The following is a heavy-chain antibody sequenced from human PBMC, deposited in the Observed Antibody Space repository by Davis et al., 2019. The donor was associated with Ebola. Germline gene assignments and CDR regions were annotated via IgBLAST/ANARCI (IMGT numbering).Heavy chain of an antibody. V-gene: IGHV3-23*01. J-gene: IGHJ4*02. Sequence: GESLKISCAASGFTFSNYAMSWVRQAPGGGLEWVSGISATGADIKYADSVRGRFFISRDDSKNTLYLQMDSLRAEDTAVFYCAEGGTNNFLGANWGQGTLVTVSS. D-gene: IGHD2-8*01. CDR1: GFTFSNYA. CDR3: AEGGTNNFLGAN. CDR2: ISATGADI.